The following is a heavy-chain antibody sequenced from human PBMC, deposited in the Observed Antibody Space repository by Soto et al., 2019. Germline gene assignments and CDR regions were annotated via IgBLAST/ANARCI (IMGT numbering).Heavy chain of an antibody. CDR3: ARVPGVVVSADDAFDI. J-gene: IGHJ3*02. CDR1: GGSVGSSNW. Sequence: QVQLRELGPGLVKPSGTLSLTCAVSGGSVGSSNWWSWVRQSPGKGLEWMGEIYHSGSAHYNPSLKSRATISLDKSKNQFSLRLTSVTAADTAVYYCARVPGVVVSADDAFDIWGPGTRVIVSS. CDR2: IYHSGSA. V-gene: IGHV4-4*02. D-gene: IGHD2-21*02.